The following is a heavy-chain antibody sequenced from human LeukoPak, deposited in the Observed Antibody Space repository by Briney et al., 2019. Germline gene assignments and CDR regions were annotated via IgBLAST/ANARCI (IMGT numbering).Heavy chain of an antibody. J-gene: IGHJ3*02. CDR3: ARWTLRVGVSRADAFDI. D-gene: IGHD1-26*01. Sequence: SETLSLTCAVYGGSFSGYYWSWIRQPPGKGLEWIGEINHRGSTHYNPSLKSRVTISVDTSKNQFSLKVSSVTAADTAVYHCARWTLRVGVSRADAFDIWGQRTMVTVSS. V-gene: IGHV4-34*01. CDR2: INHRGST. CDR1: GGSFSGYY.